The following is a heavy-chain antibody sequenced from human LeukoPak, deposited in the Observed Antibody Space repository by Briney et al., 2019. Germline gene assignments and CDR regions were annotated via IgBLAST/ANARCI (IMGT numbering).Heavy chain of an antibody. J-gene: IGHJ5*02. CDR2: INPSGGST. CDR3: ARGRITMVRGVFGWFDP. Sequence: ASVKVSCKASGYTFTSYYMHWVRQAPGQGLEWMGIINPSGGSTSYAQKFQGRVTMTRDTSTSTVYMELSSLRSEDTAVYYCARGRITMVRGVFGWFDPWGQGTLVIVSS. CDR1: GYTFTSYY. V-gene: IGHV1-46*01. D-gene: IGHD3-10*01.